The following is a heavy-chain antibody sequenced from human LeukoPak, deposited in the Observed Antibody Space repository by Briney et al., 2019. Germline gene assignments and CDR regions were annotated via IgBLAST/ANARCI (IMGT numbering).Heavy chain of an antibody. CDR2: ISSSSSTI. CDR1: GFTFSSYS. J-gene: IGHJ4*02. CDR3: ARAPLLLWFGESQRELDY. Sequence: GGSLRLSCAASGFTFSSYSMNWVRQAPGKGLEWVSYISSSSSTIYYADSVRGRFTIYRDNAKNSLYLQMNSLRAEDTAVYYCARAPLLLWFGESQRELDYWGQGTLVTVSS. D-gene: IGHD3-10*01. V-gene: IGHV3-48*01.